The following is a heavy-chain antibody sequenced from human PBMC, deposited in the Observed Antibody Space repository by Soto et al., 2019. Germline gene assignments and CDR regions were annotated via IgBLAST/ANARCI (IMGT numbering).Heavy chain of an antibody. CDR3: ARARRDCSGGSCYSRGAFDI. V-gene: IGHV4-31*03. CDR2: IYYSGST. J-gene: IGHJ3*02. Sequence: QVQLQESGPGLVKPSQTLSLTCTVSGGSISSGGYYWSWIRQHPGKGLEWIGYIYYSGSTYYNPSLKRRVTISVDTSKNKFSLQLSSATAAATAVYYCARARRDCSGGSCYSRGAFDIWGQGTMVTVSS. CDR1: GGSISSGGYY. D-gene: IGHD2-15*01.